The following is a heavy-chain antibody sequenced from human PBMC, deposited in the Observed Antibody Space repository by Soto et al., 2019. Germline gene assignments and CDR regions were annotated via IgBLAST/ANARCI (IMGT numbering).Heavy chain of an antibody. V-gene: IGHV3-48*01. CDR1: GFTFSSYS. Sequence: GGSLRLSCAASGFTFSSYSMNWVRQAPGKGLEWVSYISSSSSTIYYADSVKGRFTISRDKAKNSLYLQMNSLRAEDTAVYYCAGGYCSGGSCSRAAFDIWGQGTMVTVSS. CDR3: AGGYCSGGSCSRAAFDI. J-gene: IGHJ3*02. D-gene: IGHD2-15*01. CDR2: ISSSSSTI.